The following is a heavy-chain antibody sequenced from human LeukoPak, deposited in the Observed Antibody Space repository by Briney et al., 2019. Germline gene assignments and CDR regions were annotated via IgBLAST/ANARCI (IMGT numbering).Heavy chain of an antibody. J-gene: IGHJ4*02. V-gene: IGHV4-30-2*01. D-gene: IGHD7-27*01. CDR2: IYHSGST. Sequence: SQTLSLTCTVSGGSISSGGYYWSWIRQPPGKGLEWIGYIYHSGSTYYNPSLKSRVTISVDRSKNQFSLKLSSVTAADTAVYYCARDRLYWGRQYYFDYWGQGTLVTVSS. CDR3: ARDRLYWGRQYYFDY. CDR1: GGSISSGGYY.